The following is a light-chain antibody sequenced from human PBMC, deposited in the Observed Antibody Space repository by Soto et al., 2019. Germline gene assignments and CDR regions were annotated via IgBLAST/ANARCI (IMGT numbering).Light chain of an antibody. CDR3: QQYNNWTMWT. J-gene: IGKJ1*01. CDR1: QSVSNN. V-gene: IGKV3-15*01. CDR2: GAS. Sequence: IVFKQAPGTLSLSSGKRTTLSCRARQSVSNNYLAWYQQKPGQAPRLLISGASTRATGFPGRFSGSGSETEFTLTISSLQSEDAAVYYCQQYNNWTMWTFGQGTKVDIK.